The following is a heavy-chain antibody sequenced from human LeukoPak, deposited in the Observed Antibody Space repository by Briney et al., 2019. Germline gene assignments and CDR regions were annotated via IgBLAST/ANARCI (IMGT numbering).Heavy chain of an antibody. CDR3: ARVGSSRGWFDP. CDR2: IRGNGET. D-gene: IGHD3-10*01. J-gene: IGHJ5*02. Sequence: GGSLRLSCAASGLSFSSFAMSWVRQGPARGLEWVSSIRGNGETFYADSVKGRFTISRANAKTSVYLQMEGLRADDTAVYYCARVGSSRGWFDPWGHGTLVTVSS. CDR1: GLSFSSFA. V-gene: IGHV3-23*01.